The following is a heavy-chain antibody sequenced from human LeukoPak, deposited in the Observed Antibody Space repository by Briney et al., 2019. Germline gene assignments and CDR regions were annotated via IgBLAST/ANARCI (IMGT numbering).Heavy chain of an antibody. V-gene: IGHV1-8*01. Sequence: ASVNVSFTASGYTFAGYEINWVRQATGPGLGWVGWMNPNSGNTGYAQKFQGRVTMTRNTSISTAYMQLSSLRSEDTAVYYCASLDSDFDYWGQGTLVTVSS. J-gene: IGHJ4*02. CDR2: MNPNSGNT. D-gene: IGHD3/OR15-3a*01. CDR1: GYTFAGYE. CDR3: ASLDSDFDY.